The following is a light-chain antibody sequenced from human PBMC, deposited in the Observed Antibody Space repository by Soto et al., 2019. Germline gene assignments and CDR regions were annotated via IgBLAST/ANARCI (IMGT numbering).Light chain of an antibody. CDR1: QNIADH. Sequence: DIPMTQSPSSLSASAGDTVTITCRASQNIADHLSWYQQKPGKAPKLLMYSSSILHDGVSSRFSGDGSGTAFTLTITGLQPEDFATYYCLQTFTTHITFGGGTTVEVK. CDR3: LQTFTTHIT. V-gene: IGKV1-39*01. CDR2: SSS. J-gene: IGKJ4*01.